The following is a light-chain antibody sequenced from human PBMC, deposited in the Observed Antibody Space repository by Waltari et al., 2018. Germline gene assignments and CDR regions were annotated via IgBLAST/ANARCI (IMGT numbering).Light chain of an antibody. CDR2: SVS. Sequence: DLQLTESPSFLSASVGDRVTITCRASQGISTYLAWYQQKPGRAPKLLLSSVSTLQSVVPSRFSGSGSGAEFTLTISSLQPEDVATYYCQQLNSFPLFTFGPGTKVDIK. V-gene: IGKV1-9*01. CDR1: QGISTY. J-gene: IGKJ3*01. CDR3: QQLNSFPLFT.